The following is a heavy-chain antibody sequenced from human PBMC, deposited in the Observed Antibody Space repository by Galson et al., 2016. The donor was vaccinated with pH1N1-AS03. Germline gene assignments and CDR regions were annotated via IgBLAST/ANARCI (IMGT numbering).Heavy chain of an antibody. Sequence: ALVKPTQTLTLTCTFSGFSLTTRGVGVGWIRQPPGKALEWLALIYWTEGKHYSPSLQSRLAITMDTSKNHVLLTMTNMDPVDTGTYYCARVPRLWSGFDSWGQRTLVTVSS. D-gene: IGHD3-3*01. CDR2: IYWTEGK. J-gene: IGHJ4*02. CDR3: ARVPRLWSGFDS. CDR1: GFSLTTRGVG. V-gene: IGHV2-5*01.